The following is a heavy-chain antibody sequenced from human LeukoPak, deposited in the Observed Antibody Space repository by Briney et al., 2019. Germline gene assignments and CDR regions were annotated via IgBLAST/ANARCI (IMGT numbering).Heavy chain of an antibody. J-gene: IGHJ4*02. V-gene: IGHV1-18*01. CDR2: ISAYNGNT. CDR1: GYTFISYG. CDR3: ARGQGTAAYDSTGSDY. D-gene: IGHD3-22*01. Sequence: GASVKVSCKASGYTFISYGISWVRQAPGQGLEWVGWISAYNGNTNNEQPFQGRVTVTTDTSTSTAYMDLRSLRSDDTAVYFCARGQGTAAYDSTGSDYWGQGTLVTVSS.